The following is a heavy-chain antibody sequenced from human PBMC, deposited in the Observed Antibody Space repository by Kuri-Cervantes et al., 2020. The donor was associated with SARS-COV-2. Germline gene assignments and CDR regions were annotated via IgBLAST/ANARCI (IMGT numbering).Heavy chain of an antibody. CDR3: ARVEPNPPLYGGYGPRYDY. CDR2: ISAYNGNT. V-gene: IGHV1-18*01. CDR1: GYTFTSYG. Sequence: GESLKVSCKASGYTFTSYGISWVRQAPGQGLEWMGWISAYNGNTNYAQKLQGRVTMTTDTSTSTAYMELRSLRSDDTAVYYCARVEPNPPLYGGYGPRYDYWGQGTLVTVSS. D-gene: IGHD5-12*01. J-gene: IGHJ4*02.